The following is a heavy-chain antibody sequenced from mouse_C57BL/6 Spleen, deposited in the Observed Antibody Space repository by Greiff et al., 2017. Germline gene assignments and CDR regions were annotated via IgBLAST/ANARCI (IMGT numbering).Heavy chain of an antibody. CDR2: IYPRDGST. CDR1: GYTFTDHT. CDR3: TRGMDYYGIYWYFDV. D-gene: IGHD1-1*01. Sequence: VQLQQSDAELVKPGASVKISCKVSGYTFTDHTIHWMKQRPEQGLEWIGYIYPRDGSTKYNEKFKGKAILTADKSSSTAYMELRSLTSEDSAVYYCTRGMDYYGIYWYFDVWGTGTTVTVSS. J-gene: IGHJ1*03. V-gene: IGHV1-78*01.